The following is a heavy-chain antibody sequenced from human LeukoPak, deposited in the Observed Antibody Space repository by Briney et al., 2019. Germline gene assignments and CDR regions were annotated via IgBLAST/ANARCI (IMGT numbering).Heavy chain of an antibody. D-gene: IGHD6-19*01. V-gene: IGHV3-7*04. CDR2: IKQDGSEI. CDR1: GFTFSSYW. CDR3: ARGGWYYFDY. Sequence: GGSLRLSCAASGFTFSSYWMSWVRQAPGKGLEGVACIKQDGSEIYYVDSVKGRFTISRDNAKNSLYLQMNSLRVEDTAVYYCARGGWYYFDYWGQGTLVTVPS. J-gene: IGHJ4*02.